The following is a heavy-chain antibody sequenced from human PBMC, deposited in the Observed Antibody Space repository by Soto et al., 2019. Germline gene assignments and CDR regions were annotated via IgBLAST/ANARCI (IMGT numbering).Heavy chain of an antibody. J-gene: IGHJ4*02. CDR2: IIPIFGTA. CDR1: GGTFSSYA. CDR3: AREEAQWELQGGFDY. D-gene: IGHD1-26*01. V-gene: IGHV1-69*01. Sequence: QVQLVQSGAEVKKPGSSVKVSCKASGGTFSSYAISWVRQAPGQGLEWMGGIIPIFGTANYAQKFQGRVTITADESTSTAYMELSSLRSQDTAVYYCAREEAQWELQGGFDYWGQGTLVTVSS.